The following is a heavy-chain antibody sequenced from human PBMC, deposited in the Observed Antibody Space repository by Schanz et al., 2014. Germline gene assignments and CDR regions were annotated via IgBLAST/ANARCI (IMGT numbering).Heavy chain of an antibody. CDR2: ISYDGSSK. CDR1: GFTFRSYG. CDR3: ARGIITMVRGGDVGAFDI. V-gene: IGHV3-33*01. Sequence: VQLEESGGGLVQPGRSLRLSCAASGFTFRSYGMHWVRQAPGKGLEWVALISYDGSSKNHADSVQGRSTISRDNSKNALYLQMDSRRAEDTAVYYCARGIITMVRGGDVGAFDIWGQGTMVTVSS. J-gene: IGHJ3*02. D-gene: IGHD3-10*01.